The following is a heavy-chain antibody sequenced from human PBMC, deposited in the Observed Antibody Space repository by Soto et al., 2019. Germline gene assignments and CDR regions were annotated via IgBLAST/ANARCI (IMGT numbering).Heavy chain of an antibody. CDR2: INAGNGNT. J-gene: IGHJ4*02. D-gene: IGHD3-3*01. Sequence: GASVKVYCKASGYTFTTYAMHWVRQAPGQRLEWMGWINAGNGNTKYSQKFQGRVTITRDTSASTAYMELSSLRSEDTAVYYCARTSGYYFFDYWGQGTLVTVSS. CDR3: ARTSGYYFFDY. V-gene: IGHV1-3*01. CDR1: GYTFTTYA.